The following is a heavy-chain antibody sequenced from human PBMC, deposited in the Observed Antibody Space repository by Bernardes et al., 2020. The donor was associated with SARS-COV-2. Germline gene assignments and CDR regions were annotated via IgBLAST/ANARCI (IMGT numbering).Heavy chain of an antibody. J-gene: IGHJ5*02. Sequence: ASVKVSCRASGYTFTNWDINWVRQAPGEGLEWMGYMNANDGYTGYAQKFQGRIPMTRDTSTGTAYLEVYSLRPDDTAVYYCARDDREYHSGLFRSGLDPWGQGTLVTVSS. D-gene: IGHD3-10*01. CDR2: MNANDGYT. CDR3: ARDDREYHSGLFRSGLDP. V-gene: IGHV1-8*02. CDR1: GYTFTNWD.